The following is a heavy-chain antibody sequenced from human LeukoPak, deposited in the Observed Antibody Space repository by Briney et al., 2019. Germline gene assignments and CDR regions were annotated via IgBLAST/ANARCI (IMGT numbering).Heavy chain of an antibody. Sequence: ASVKVSRKASGYTFTSYGISWVRQAPGQGLEWMGWISAYNGNTNYAQKVQGRVTLATDTSTSTAYMELRSLTSDDTAVYYCATGNRYSSSWPFFDYWGQGTLVTVSS. CDR1: GYTFTSYG. CDR3: ATGNRYSSSWPFFDY. CDR2: ISAYNGNT. V-gene: IGHV1-18*01. D-gene: IGHD6-13*01. J-gene: IGHJ4*02.